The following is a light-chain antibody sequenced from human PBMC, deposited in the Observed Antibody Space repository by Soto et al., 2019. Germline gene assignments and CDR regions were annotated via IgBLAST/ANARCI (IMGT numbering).Light chain of an antibody. V-gene: IGLV2-11*01. CDR2: DVS. CDR1: SSDVGGYNY. J-gene: IGLJ2*01. Sequence: QSALTQPRSVSGSPGQSVTISCTGTSSDVGGYNYVSWYQQNPGKAPKLMIYDVSKRPSGVPDRFSGSKSGNTASLTISGLQAEDEADYYCCSYAGSHTYVVCGGGTKLTVL. CDR3: CSYAGSHTYVV.